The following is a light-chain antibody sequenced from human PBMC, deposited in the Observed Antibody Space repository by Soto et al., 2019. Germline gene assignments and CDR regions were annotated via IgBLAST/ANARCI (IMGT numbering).Light chain of an antibody. CDR2: EVS. Sequence: QSALTQPASVSGSLGQSITISCTGTSSDIGGYKYVSWYQQHPGKAPKLIIFEVSNRPSGVSDRFSGSNSGNTASLTITGLQAEDEADYYCQSYDSSLINSVFGGGTKVTVL. CDR1: SSDIGGYKY. J-gene: IGLJ3*02. V-gene: IGLV2-14*01. CDR3: QSYDSSLINSV.